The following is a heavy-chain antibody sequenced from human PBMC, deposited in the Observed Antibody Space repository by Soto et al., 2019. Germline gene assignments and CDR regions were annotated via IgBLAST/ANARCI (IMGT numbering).Heavy chain of an antibody. J-gene: IGHJ3*02. CDR3: ARELLLYGSDCFSCDDAFDI. V-gene: IGHV4-30-2*01. D-gene: IGHD2-21*01. Sequence: QLHLQESGSGLVKPSQTLSLTCAVSGGSLSSSAYSWSWIRQPPGKGLEWIGFIYQSESTYYNPFVKSRVTMSLDRPKNQFSLKLSSVPAADTAVYYCARELLLYGSDCFSCDDAFDIWGQGTMVTVSA. CDR2: IYQSEST. CDR1: GGSLSSSAYS.